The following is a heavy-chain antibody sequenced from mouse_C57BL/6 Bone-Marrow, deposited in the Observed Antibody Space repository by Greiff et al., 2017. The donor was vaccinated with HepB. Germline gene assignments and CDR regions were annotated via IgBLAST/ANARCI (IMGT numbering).Heavy chain of an antibody. CDR2: IDPANGNT. CDR1: GFTIKNTY. CDR3: ARLIYYYGSSFSY. V-gene: IGHV14-3*01. J-gene: IGHJ2*01. Sequence: VQLQQSVAELVRPGASVKLSCTASGFTIKNTYMHWVKQRPEQGLEWIGRIDPANGNTKYAPKFQGKATIPADTSSNTAYLPLSSLTSEDTAIYYCARLIYYYGSSFSYWGQGTTLTVSS. D-gene: IGHD1-1*01.